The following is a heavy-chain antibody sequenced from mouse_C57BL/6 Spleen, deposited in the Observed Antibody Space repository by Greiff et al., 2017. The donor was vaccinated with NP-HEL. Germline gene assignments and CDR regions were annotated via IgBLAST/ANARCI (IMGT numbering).Heavy chain of an antibody. Sequence: QVQLKQSGPGLVQPSQSLSITCTVSGFSLTSYGVHWVRQSPGKGLEWLGVLWSGGSTDYNAAFISRLSISKDNSKSQVFFKMNSLQADDTAIYYCACMVTTRNFYAMDYWGQGTSVTVSS. CDR3: ACMVTTRNFYAMDY. CDR1: GFSLTSYG. D-gene: IGHD2-2*01. V-gene: IGHV2-2*01. CDR2: LWSGGST. J-gene: IGHJ4*01.